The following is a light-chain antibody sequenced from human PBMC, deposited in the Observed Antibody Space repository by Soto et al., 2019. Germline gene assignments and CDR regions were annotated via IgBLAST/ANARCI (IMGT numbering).Light chain of an antibody. CDR3: QRYGSSPFT. CDR2: GAS. Sequence: EIVLTQSPGTLSLSPGERGTLSCRASQSVSSNYLAWYQQKPGQAPRHLIYGASSRATGIPDRFNGSGSGTDFTLTISRLEPEDFAVYYCQRYGSSPFTFGPGTKVDIK. J-gene: IGKJ3*01. CDR1: QSVSSNY. V-gene: IGKV3-20*01.